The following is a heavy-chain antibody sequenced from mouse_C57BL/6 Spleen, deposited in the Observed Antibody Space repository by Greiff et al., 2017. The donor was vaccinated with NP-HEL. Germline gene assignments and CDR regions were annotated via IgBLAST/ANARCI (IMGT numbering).Heavy chain of an antibody. CDR2: IDPSDSET. CDR1: GYPFPSSW. J-gene: IGHJ2*01. CDR3: ARSPLNWYYFDY. D-gene: IGHD1-3*01. V-gene: IGHV1-52*01. Sequence: VQLQQPGAELVRPGSSVKLSCKASGYPFPSSWMHWVKQRPIQGLEWIGNIDPSDSETHYNQKFKDKATLTVDKSSSTAYMQLSSLTSEDSAVYYCARSPLNWYYFDYWGQGTTLTVSS.